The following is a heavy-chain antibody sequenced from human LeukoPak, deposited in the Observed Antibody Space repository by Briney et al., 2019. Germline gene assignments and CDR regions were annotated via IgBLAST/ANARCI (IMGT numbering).Heavy chain of an antibody. CDR3: ARVLAAIALRDNHYVDV. J-gene: IGHJ6*03. CDR1: GFSVSSNS. D-gene: IGHD1-14*01. Sequence: GGSLRLSCAASGFSVSSNSMSWVRQAPGKGLECVSIIYSRDVTSYADSVKDRFTISRDSDKNTLFLQMDSLRSDDTAVYYCARVLAAIALRDNHYVDVWGKGTTVTVSS. CDR2: IYSRDVT. V-gene: IGHV3-53*01.